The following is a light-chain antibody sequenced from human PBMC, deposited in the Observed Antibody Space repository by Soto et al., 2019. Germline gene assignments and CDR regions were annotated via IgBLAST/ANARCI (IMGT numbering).Light chain of an antibody. J-gene: IGKJ1*01. CDR2: DAS. Sequence: EIVLTQSPATLSLSPGERATLSCRARQSVSSYLAWYQQKPGQAPRLLIYDASNRATGIPARCSGSGSGTDFTLTISSLEPEDFAVYYCQQRSNWPPETFGQGTKVEIK. V-gene: IGKV3-11*01. CDR3: QQRSNWPPET. CDR1: QSVSSY.